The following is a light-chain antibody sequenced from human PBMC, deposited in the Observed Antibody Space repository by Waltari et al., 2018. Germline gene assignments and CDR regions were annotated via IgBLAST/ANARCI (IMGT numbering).Light chain of an antibody. CDR2: KVS. Sequence: DVVMTQSPLSLPVTLGKPASISCRSSQSIVYSAGNTYLNWFQQRPGQSPRRLIYKVSNRDSGFPDRFSGRGSGTDFTLKISRVEAEDVGVYYCMQGTHWQRTFGQGTKVEIK. CDR1: QSIVYSAGNTY. V-gene: IGKV2-30*01. CDR3: MQGTHWQRT. J-gene: IGKJ1*01.